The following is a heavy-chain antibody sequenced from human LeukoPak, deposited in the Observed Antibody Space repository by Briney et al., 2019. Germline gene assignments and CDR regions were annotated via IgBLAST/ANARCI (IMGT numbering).Heavy chain of an antibody. CDR1: GDRVSKKKGV. CDR2: TYCMYKWYN. D-gene: IGHD6-19*01. Sequence: LTLSLTYVLSGDRVSKKKGVWIGLRQSASRGLEGLGSTYCMYKWYNDYAESLDGRMTISQDTSKNQYPLHLNSVTPDDTAVYYCARDFGTTGWHTFDYWGQGTLVTVSS. J-gene: IGHJ4*02. CDR3: ARDFGTTGWHTFDY. V-gene: IGHV6-1*01.